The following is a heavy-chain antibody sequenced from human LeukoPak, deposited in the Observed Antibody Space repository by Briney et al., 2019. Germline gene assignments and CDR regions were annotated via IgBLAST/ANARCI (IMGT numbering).Heavy chain of an antibody. D-gene: IGHD6-6*01. CDR3: ARATYSGSSCFDY. J-gene: IGHJ4*02. Sequence: GGSLRLSCAASGFTFSSYSMNWVRQAPGKGLEWISYISSSSTTIYYADSVKGRFTISRDNAKNSLYLQMNSLRDEDTAAYYCARATYSGSSCFDYWGQGILVTVSS. V-gene: IGHV3-48*02. CDR1: GFTFSSYS. CDR2: ISSSSTTI.